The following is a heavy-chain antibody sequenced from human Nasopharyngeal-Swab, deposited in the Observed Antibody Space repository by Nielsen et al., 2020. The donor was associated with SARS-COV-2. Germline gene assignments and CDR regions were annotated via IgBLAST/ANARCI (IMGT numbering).Heavy chain of an antibody. D-gene: IGHD5-12*01. CDR1: GFTFSDYY. CDR3: ARDGRGYDYGGGLD. V-gene: IGHV3-11*04. CDR2: ISTSGRST. J-gene: IGHJ4*02. Sequence: GGSLRLSCAASGFTFSDYYMAWIRQAPGKGLEWVSYISTSGRSTDSADSVKGRFTISRDNSKNTLYLQMSSLRAEDTAIYYCARDGRGYDYGGGLDWGQGTLVTVSS.